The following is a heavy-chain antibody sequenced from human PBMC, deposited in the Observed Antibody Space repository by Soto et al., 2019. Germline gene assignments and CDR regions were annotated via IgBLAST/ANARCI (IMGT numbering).Heavy chain of an antibody. CDR1: AFTFSSYA. D-gene: IGHD6-13*01. J-gene: IGHJ4*02. CDR2: ISGGGGRA. V-gene: IGHV3-23*01. Sequence: EVQLLESGGDLVQPGGTLRLSCAASAFTFSSYAMSWVRQAPGKGMEWVSTISGGGGRAYYAASVEGRFTISRDNSDNTLVLQVHTLRAEDTAVYYCAKAVLDISTWEAGKGYFDYWGQGTLVTVSS. CDR3: AKAVLDISTWEAGKGYFDY.